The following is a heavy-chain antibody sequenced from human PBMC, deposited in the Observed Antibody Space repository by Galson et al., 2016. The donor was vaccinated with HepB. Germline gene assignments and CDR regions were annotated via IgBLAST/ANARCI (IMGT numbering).Heavy chain of an antibody. V-gene: IGHV5-51*01. CDR3: ARHIIEYSDFEPTLYFDY. CDR2: VYPGDSDT. D-gene: IGHD4-11*01. CDR1: GYNFTSDW. J-gene: IGHJ4*02. Sequence: QSGAEVKKPGESLKISCRGSGYNFTSDWIGWVRQMPGKGLEWMGIVYPGDSDTRYSPSFQGQVTISADKSINTAYLQWSSRRASDTAMYYCARHIIEYSDFEPTLYFDYWGQGTLVTVSS.